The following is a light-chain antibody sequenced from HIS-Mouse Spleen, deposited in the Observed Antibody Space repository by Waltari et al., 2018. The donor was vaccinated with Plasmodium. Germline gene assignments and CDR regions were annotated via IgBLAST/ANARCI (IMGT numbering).Light chain of an antibody. CDR2: DVS. V-gene: IGLV2-11*01. J-gene: IGLJ1*01. Sequence: QSALTQPRSVSGSPGQSVTISCTGTSSDVGGYNYVSWYQQHPGKAPKLMIYDVSKRPSGVPDRFSGSKYGNTASLTISGLQAEDEADDYCCSYAGSYTFVFGTGTKVTVL. CDR1: SSDVGGYNY. CDR3: CSYAGSYTFV.